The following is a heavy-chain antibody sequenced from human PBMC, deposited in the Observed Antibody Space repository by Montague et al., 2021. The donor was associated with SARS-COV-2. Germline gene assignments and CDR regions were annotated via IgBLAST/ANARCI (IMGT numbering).Heavy chain of an antibody. CDR2: INHSGST. D-gene: IGHD2-2*02. Sequence: SETLSLTCAVYGGSFSGYYWSWIRQPPGKGLEWIGEINHSGSTNYNPSLKSRVTISVDTSKNQFSLKLSSVTAADTAVYYCASLTLGYCSSNSCYSDGFDAWGQGTLVTVSS. CDR3: ASLTLGYCSSNSCYSDGFDA. J-gene: IGHJ5*02. CDR1: GGSFSGYY. V-gene: IGHV4-34*01.